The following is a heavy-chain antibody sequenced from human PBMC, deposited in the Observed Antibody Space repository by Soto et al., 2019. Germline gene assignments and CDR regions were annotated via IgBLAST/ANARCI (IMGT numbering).Heavy chain of an antibody. D-gene: IGHD6-19*01. J-gene: IGHJ5*02. V-gene: IGHV3-48*01. CDR2: ISSSSSTI. CDR3: ARETQWLNWSDP. Sequence: EVQLVESGGGLVQPGGSLRLSCAASGFTFSSYSMNWVRQAPGKGLEWVSYISSSSSTIYYADSVKGRFTISRDNAKNSLYLQTNILRGEDTAVYYCARETQWLNWSDPWGQGALVTVS. CDR1: GFTFSSYS.